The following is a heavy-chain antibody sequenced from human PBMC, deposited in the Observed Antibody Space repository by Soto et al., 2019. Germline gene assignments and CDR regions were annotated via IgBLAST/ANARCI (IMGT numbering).Heavy chain of an antibody. CDR1: GYTFTSYG. J-gene: IGHJ4*02. CDR2: ISAYNGNT. D-gene: IGHD3-9*01. V-gene: IGHV1-18*01. CDR3: ARDHYDILTGYYRYYFDD. Sequence: ASVKVSCTASGYTFTSYGISWVRQAPGQGLEWMGWISAYNGNTNYAQKLQGRVTMTTDTSTSTAYMELRSLRSDDTAVYYCARDHYDILTGYYRYYFDDWGQGSLVTVSS.